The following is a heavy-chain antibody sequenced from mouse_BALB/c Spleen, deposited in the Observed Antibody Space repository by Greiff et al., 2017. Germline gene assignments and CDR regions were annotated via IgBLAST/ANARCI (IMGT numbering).Heavy chain of an antibody. V-gene: IGHV5-17*02. D-gene: IGHD1-2*01. CDR1: GFTFSSFG. CDR2: ISSGSSTI. J-gene: IGHJ4*01. Sequence: EVKLMESGGGLVQPGGSRKLSCAASGFTFSSFGMHWVRQAPEKGLEWVAYISSGSSTIYYADTVKGRFTISRDNPKNTLFLQMTRLRSEDTAMYYCARWGVATAAMDYWGQGTSVTVSS. CDR3: ARWGVATAAMDY.